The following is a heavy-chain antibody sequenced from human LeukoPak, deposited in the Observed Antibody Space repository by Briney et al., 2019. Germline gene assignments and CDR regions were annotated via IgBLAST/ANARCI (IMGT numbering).Heavy chain of an antibody. V-gene: IGHV3-53*01. CDR3: ARDSGSGYGPFAS. CDR2: IHSGGTT. J-gene: IGHJ4*02. Sequence: SVIHSGGTTNYADAVQGRFTISRDNSKTTVYLHMNSLRAEDTAVYYCARDSGSGYGPFASWGQGTLVTVSS. D-gene: IGHD5-12*01.